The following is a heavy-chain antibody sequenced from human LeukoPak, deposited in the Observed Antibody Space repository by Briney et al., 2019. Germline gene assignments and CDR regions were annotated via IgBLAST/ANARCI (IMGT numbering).Heavy chain of an antibody. D-gene: IGHD6-13*01. CDR2: INSDGSST. CDR3: ARGLVWKIAAAFNWFDP. V-gene: IGHV3-74*01. J-gene: IGHJ5*02. Sequence: GGSLRLSCAASGFTFSSYWMHWVRQAPGKGLVWVSRINSDGSSTSYADSVKGRFTISRDNAKNTLYLQMNSLRAEDTAVYYCARGLVWKIAAAFNWFDPWGQGTLVTVSS. CDR1: GFTFSSYW.